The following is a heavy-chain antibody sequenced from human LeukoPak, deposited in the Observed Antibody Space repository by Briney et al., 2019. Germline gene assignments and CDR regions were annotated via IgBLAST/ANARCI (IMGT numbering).Heavy chain of an antibody. D-gene: IGHD6-6*01. V-gene: IGHV3-30-3*01. CDR2: ISYDGSNK. J-gene: IGHJ4*02. Sequence: PGGSLRLSCAASGFTVSSNYMSWVRQAPGKGLEWVAVISYDGSNKYYADSVKGRFTIPRDNSKNTLYLQMNSLRAEDTAVYYCARSLSSSIAAPLTYWGQGTLVTVSS. CDR3: ARSLSSSIAAPLTY. CDR1: GFTVSSNY.